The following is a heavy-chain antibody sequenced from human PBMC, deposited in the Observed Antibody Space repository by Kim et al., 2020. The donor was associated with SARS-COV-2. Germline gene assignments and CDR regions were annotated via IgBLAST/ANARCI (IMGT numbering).Heavy chain of an antibody. D-gene: IGHD3-10*01. Sequence: SETLSLTCTVSGGSISSYYWSWIRQPPGKGLEWIGYIYYSVSTNYNPSLKSRVTISVDTSKNQFSLKLSSVTAADTAVYYCARFGGYYYGSGSYFDYWGQGTLVTVSS. J-gene: IGHJ4*02. CDR1: GGSISSYY. CDR3: ARFGGYYYGSGSYFDY. CDR2: IYYSVST. V-gene: IGHV4-59*01.